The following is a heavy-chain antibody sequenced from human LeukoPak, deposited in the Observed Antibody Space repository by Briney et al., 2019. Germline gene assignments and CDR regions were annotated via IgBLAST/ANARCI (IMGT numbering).Heavy chain of an antibody. CDR1: GFTFSSYW. CDR3: VTDGR. Sequence: GGSLRLSCAASGFTFSSYWMHWVRQAPGKGLVWVSRINSDGSSTSYADSVKGRFTISRDNAKNTLHVQMNSLKTEDTAVYYCVTDGRWGQGTLVTVSS. J-gene: IGHJ4*02. CDR2: INSDGSST. V-gene: IGHV3-74*01.